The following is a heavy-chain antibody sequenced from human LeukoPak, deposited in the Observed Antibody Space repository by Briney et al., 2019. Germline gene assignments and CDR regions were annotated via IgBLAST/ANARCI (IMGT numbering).Heavy chain of an antibody. CDR2: IIPIFGTA. J-gene: IGHJ3*02. CDR1: GGTFSSYA. Sequence: GASVKVSCKASGGTFSSYAISWVRQAPGQGLEWMGGIIPIFGTANYAQKFQGRVTITTDESTSTAYMELSSLRSEDTAVYYCARSVSIDSSSSLGAFDIWGQGTMVTVSS. D-gene: IGHD6-6*01. V-gene: IGHV1-69*05. CDR3: ARSVSIDSSSSLGAFDI.